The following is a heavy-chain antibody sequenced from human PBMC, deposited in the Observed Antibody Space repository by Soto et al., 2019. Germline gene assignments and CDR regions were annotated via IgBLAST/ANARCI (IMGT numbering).Heavy chain of an antibody. Sequence: GGSLRLSCAASGFTFSSYGMHWVRQAPGKGLEWVAVISYDGSNKYYGDSVKGRFTISRDNSKNTLYLQMNSLRADDAAVYYCAKLAANDPFDYWGQGTLVTVSS. CDR1: GFTFSSYG. CDR3: AKLAANDPFDY. V-gene: IGHV3-30*18. J-gene: IGHJ4*02. CDR2: ISYDGSNK. D-gene: IGHD6-25*01.